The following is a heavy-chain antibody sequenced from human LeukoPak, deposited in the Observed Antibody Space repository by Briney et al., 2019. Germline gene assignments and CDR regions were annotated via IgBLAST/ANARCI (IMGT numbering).Heavy chain of an antibody. V-gene: IGHV1-69*01. CDR2: IIPIFGTA. D-gene: IGHD3-22*01. CDR3: ARAIFAGYDSSGFGY. CDR1: GGTLSSYA. Sequence: ASVKVSCKASGGTLSSYAISWVRQAPGQGLEWMGGIIPIFGTANYAQKFQGRVTITADESTSTAYMELSSLRSEDTAVYYCARAIFAGYDSSGFGYWGQGTLVTVSS. J-gene: IGHJ4*02.